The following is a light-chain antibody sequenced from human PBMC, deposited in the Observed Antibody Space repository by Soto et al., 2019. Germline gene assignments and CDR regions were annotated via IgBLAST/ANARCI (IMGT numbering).Light chain of an antibody. CDR2: GAS. V-gene: IGKV3-20*01. Sequence: EIVLTQSPGTLSLSPGERATLSCRASQSVSSSYLAWYQQKPGQAPRLLIYGASSRATGIPDRFSGSGSGTDFTLTISRLVPEDFAVYYCQQYGSSITFGQGTRLENK. CDR3: QQYGSSIT. CDR1: QSVSSSY. J-gene: IGKJ5*01.